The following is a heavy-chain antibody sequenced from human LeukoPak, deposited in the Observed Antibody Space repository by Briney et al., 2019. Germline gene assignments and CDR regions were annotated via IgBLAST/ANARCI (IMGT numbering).Heavy chain of an antibody. V-gene: IGHV4-30-2*01. J-gene: IGHJ3*02. CDR2: IYHSGST. Sequence: SQTLSFTCTVSGGSISSGGYSWSWIRQPPGKGLEWIGYIYHSGSTYYNPSLKSRVTISVDRSKNQFSLKLSSVTAADTAVYYCARTSIAARRANAFDIWGQGTMVTVSS. CDR3: ARTSIAARRANAFDI. CDR1: GGSISSGGYS. D-gene: IGHD6-6*01.